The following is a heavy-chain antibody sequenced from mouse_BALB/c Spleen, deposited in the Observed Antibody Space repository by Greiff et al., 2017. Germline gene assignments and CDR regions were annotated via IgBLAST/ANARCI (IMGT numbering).Heavy chain of an antibody. V-gene: IGHV1S29*02. J-gene: IGHJ4*01. CDR1: GYTFTDYN. CDR3: ARVEDNYGGYAMDY. Sequence: VQLQQSGPELVKPGASVKISCKASGYTFTDYNMHWVKQSHGKSLEWIGYIYPYNGGTGYNQKFKSKATLTVDNSSSTAYMELRSLTSEDSAVYYCARVEDNYGGYAMDYWGQGTSVTVSS. D-gene: IGHD1-1*01. CDR2: IYPYNGGT.